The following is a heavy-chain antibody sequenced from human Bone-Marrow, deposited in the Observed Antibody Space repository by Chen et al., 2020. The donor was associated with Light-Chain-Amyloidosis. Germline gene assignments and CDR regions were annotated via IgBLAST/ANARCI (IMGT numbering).Heavy chain of an antibody. CDR2: IYPDDSDA. J-gene: IGHJ4*02. D-gene: IGHD5-12*01. Sequence: EVHLEQSGPEVKKPGESLKISCKGSGYTFPNYWIGGVGQMPGKGLEWMGVIYPDDSDARYRPSVESQVTISADKSITTAYLQWRSLKASDTAMYYCARRRDGYNFDYWGQGTLVTVSS. CDR3: ARRRDGYNFDY. CDR1: GYTFPNYW. V-gene: IGHV5-51*01.